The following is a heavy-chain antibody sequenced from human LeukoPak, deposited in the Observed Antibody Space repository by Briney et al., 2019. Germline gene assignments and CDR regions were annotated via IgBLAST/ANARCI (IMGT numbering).Heavy chain of an antibody. J-gene: IGHJ5*02. V-gene: IGHV5-51*01. D-gene: IGHD6-13*01. Sequence: GESLKISRRGSGYSFTSYWIGRVRQMPGKGLEWVGINYPGDSDTRYSPSFQGQVTISADKSISTAYLQWSSLKASDTAMYYCARQRYSSSWPNWFDPWGQGTLVTVSS. CDR1: GYSFTSYW. CDR2: NYPGDSDT. CDR3: ARQRYSSSWPNWFDP.